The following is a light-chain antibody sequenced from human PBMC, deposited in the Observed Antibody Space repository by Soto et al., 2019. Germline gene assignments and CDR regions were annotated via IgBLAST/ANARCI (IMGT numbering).Light chain of an antibody. CDR3: QQYNKWPRT. CDR2: GAS. CDR1: QSVSSSH. Sequence: EIVLTQSPGTLSLSPGERVTLSCRASQSVSSSHLAWYQQKPGQAPRLLIHGASNRATGIPDRFSGSGSGTEFTLTISSLQSEDFAVYYCQQYNKWPRTFGQGTKV. J-gene: IGKJ1*01. V-gene: IGKV3D-15*01.